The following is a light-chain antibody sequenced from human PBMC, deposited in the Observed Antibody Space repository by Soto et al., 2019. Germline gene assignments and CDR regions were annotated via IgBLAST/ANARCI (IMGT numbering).Light chain of an antibody. V-gene: IGKV3-11*01. CDR1: QSVGSY. Sequence: EIVLTQSPVTLSLSPGERATLSCRASQSVGSYLAWYQQKPGQAPRLLIYDASNRATGIPARFSGSGSGTDFTLTISSLEPEDFALYYCQQRSNWPRTFGQGTKVDIK. CDR3: QQRSNWPRT. CDR2: DAS. J-gene: IGKJ1*01.